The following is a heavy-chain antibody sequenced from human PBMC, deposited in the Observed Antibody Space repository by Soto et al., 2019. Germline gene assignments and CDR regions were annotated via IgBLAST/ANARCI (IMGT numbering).Heavy chain of an antibody. CDR1: GFTFSSYS. V-gene: IGHV3-48*01. J-gene: IGHJ4*02. D-gene: IGHD2-2*01. Sequence: EVQLVESGGGLVQPGGSLRLSCAASGFTFSSYSMNWVRQAPGKGLEWVSYISSSSSTIYYADSVKGRFTISRDNAKNSLYLQMNSLRAEDTAVYYCARESQLGYCSSTSCHPLSSFDYWGQGTLVTVSS. CDR2: ISSSSSTI. CDR3: ARESQLGYCSSTSCHPLSSFDY.